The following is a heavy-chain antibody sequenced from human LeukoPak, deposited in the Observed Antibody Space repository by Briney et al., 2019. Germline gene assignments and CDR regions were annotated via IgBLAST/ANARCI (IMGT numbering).Heavy chain of an antibody. Sequence: SETLSLTCTVSGGSISSYYWSWIRQPPGKGLEWIGYIYYSGSTNYNPSLTSRVTISVDTSKNQFSLKLSSVTAADTAVYYFARDYLFDRWGQGALVTVAS. V-gene: IGHV4-59*01. CDR2: IYYSGST. CDR3: ARDYLFDR. J-gene: IGHJ5*02. CDR1: GGSISSYY.